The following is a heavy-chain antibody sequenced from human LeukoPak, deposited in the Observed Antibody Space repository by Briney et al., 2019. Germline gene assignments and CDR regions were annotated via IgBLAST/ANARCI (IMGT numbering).Heavy chain of an antibody. CDR3: ARHVRGTTAAERYLDY. Sequence: GESLKISCKGSGYSFTSYWIGWVRRMPGKGLEWMAIIYPGDSDTRYSPSFLGQVTISADTSINTAYLQWSSLAASDTAIYYCARHVRGTTAAERYLDYWGQGTLVTVSS. D-gene: IGHD1-1*01. CDR1: GYSFTSYW. V-gene: IGHV5-51*01. CDR2: IYPGDSDT. J-gene: IGHJ4*02.